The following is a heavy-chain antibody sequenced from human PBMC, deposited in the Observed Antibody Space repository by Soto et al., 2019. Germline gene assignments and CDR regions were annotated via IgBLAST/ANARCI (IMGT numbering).Heavy chain of an antibody. CDR2: ISTSTGNT. D-gene: IGHD5-12*01. CDR3: ARSPRVIVAAKGTLDY. V-gene: IGHV1-18*04. CDR1: GYTFTTFG. J-gene: IGHJ4*02. Sequence: QVQLVQSGGEVKKPGASVKVSCKASGYTFTTFGITWVRQAPGQGLEWMGWISTSTGNTNYAQKLQGRVTLTTDTSTRTAYMELTSLTSDDTAVYYCARSPRVIVAAKGTLDYWGQGNLVTVSS.